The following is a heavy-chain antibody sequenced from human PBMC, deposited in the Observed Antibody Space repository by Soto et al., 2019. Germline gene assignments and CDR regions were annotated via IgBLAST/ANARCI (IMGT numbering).Heavy chain of an antibody. J-gene: IGHJ6*03. Sequence: GGSLRLSCAASGFTFSSYGMHWVRQAPGKGLEWVAVIWYDGSNKYYADSVKGRFTISRDNSKNTLYLQMNSLRAEDTAVYYCARGSGYYYYYMDVWGKGTTVTVSS. CDR2: IWYDGSNK. CDR3: ARGSGYYYYYMDV. V-gene: IGHV3-33*01. CDR1: GFTFSSYG.